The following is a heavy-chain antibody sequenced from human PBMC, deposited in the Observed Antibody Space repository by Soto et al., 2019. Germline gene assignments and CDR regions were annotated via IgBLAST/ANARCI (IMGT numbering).Heavy chain of an antibody. Sequence: RGSLRLSCAASGFTFSSSAMSLVRQASRKGLEWVSAISGSGGGTYYADSVKGRFTLSRDNSKNTLYLQVNSLRAEYTAVSYCARVLGYYASDGHSDYWGRRSVVTVSP. J-gene: IGHJ4*02. CDR3: ARVLGYYASDGHSDY. CDR2: ISGSGGGT. D-gene: IGHD3-10*01. CDR1: GFTFSSSA. V-gene: IGHV3-23*01.